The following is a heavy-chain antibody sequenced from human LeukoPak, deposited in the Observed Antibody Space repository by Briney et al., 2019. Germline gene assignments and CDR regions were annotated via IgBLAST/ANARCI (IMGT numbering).Heavy chain of an antibody. V-gene: IGHV3-20*04. Sequence: PGGSLRLSCAASGFTFDDYGMSWVRQAPGKGLEWVSGINWNGGSTGYADSVKGRFTIARDNAKNSLYLQMNSLRAEDTAVYYCAELGITLIGGVWGKGTTVTNSS. CDR2: INWNGGST. D-gene: IGHD3-10*02. CDR1: GFTFDDYG. J-gene: IGHJ6*04. CDR3: AELGITLIGGV.